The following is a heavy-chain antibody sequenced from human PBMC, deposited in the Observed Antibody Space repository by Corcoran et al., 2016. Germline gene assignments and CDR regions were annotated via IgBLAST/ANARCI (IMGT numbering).Heavy chain of an antibody. CDR1: GFTFSSYS. D-gene: IGHD3-10*01. J-gene: IGHJ4*02. CDR3: ARDVGGSTFDD. V-gene: IGHV3-21*01. CDR2: ISSSSSYI. Sequence: EVQLVESGGGLVKPGGSLRLSCAASGFTFSSYSMNWVRQAPGKGLEWVSSISSSSSYIYDADSVKGRFTISRDNAKNSLYLQMNSLRAEDTAGYDCARDVGGSTFDDWGQGTLVTVSS.